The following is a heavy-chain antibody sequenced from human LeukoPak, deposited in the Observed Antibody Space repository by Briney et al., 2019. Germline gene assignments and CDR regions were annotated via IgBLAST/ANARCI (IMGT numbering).Heavy chain of an antibody. CDR1: GGSISSSSYY. D-gene: IGHD1-26*01. CDR3: ARDHGGSYFNWFDP. Sequence: SETLSLTCTVSGGSISSSSYYWGWIRQPPGKGLEWIGSIYYSGSTNYNPSLKSRVTISVDTSKNQFSLKLSSVTAADTAVYYCARDHGGSYFNWFDPWGQGTLVTVSS. J-gene: IGHJ5*02. V-gene: IGHV4-39*07. CDR2: IYYSGST.